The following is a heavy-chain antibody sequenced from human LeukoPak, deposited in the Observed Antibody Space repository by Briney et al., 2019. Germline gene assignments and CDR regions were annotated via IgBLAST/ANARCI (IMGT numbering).Heavy chain of an antibody. CDR2: IKEAGSEK. D-gene: IGHD6-13*01. CDR1: GFTFSSYW. Sequence: GGSLRLSCAASGFTFSSYWMSWVRQAPGKGLEFMANIKEAGSEKYYVDSVKGRFTISRDNDKNFVHLQMNSLRAEDTAVYYCARGGGMRSWYDFDYWGQGTLVTVST. V-gene: IGHV3-7*04. CDR3: ARGGGMRSWYDFDY. J-gene: IGHJ4*02.